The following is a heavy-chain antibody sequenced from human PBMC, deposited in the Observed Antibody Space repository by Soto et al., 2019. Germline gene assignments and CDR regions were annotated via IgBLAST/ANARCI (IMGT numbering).Heavy chain of an antibody. CDR1: GGSISSYY. Sequence: PSETLSLTCTVSGGSISSYYWSWIRQPPGKGLEWIGYIYYSGSTNYNPSLKSRVTISVDTSKNQFSLKLSSVTAADTAVYYCARVAVYYDLRGGYGGYYNCFGCLGRGHLGIVSS. V-gene: IGHV4-59*01. CDR2: IYYSGST. CDR3: ARVAVYYDLRGGYGGYYNCFGC. D-gene: IGHD3-3*01. J-gene: IGHJ5*01.